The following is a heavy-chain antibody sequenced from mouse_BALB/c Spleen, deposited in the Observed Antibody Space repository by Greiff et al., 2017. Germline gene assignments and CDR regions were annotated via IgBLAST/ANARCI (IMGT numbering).Heavy chain of an antibody. CDR3: ARSGDGIDY. D-gene: IGHD2-3*01. Sequence: VQLQQSGAELVKPGASVKLSCKASGYTFTSYYMYWVKQRPGQGLEWIGEINPSNGRTNYNEKFKSKATLTVDKSSSTAYMQLNSLTSEDSAVYYCARSGDGIDYWGQGTTLTVSS. J-gene: IGHJ2*01. V-gene: IGHV1S81*02. CDR1: GYTFTSYY. CDR2: INPSNGRT.